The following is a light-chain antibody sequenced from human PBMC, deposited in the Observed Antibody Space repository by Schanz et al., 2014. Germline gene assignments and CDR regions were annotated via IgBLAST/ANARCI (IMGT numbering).Light chain of an antibody. CDR3: SSYAGSSTFEV. CDR1: SSDVGGYNY. J-gene: IGLJ3*02. CDR2: DVS. Sequence: QSALTQPPSASGSPGQSVTISCTGTSSDVGGYNYVSWYQQHPGKAPKLMIYDVSNRPSGVSNRFSGSNSGNTASLTISGLQAEDEADYYCSSYAGSSTFEVFGGGTKLTVL. V-gene: IGLV2-14*01.